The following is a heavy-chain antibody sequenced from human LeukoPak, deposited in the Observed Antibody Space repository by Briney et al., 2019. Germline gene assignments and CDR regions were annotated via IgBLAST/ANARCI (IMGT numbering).Heavy chain of an antibody. CDR1: GFTFDDYG. D-gene: IGHD3-10*01. CDR3: ARERMYSGSGSTYPYYDY. V-gene: IGHV3-20*04. Sequence: PGGSLRLSCAASGFTFDDYGMTWVRQAPGKGLEWVSDINWNGGSIGYADSVKGRFTISRDNAKNALYLEMNSLRAGDTAEYFCARERMYSGSGSTYPYYDYWGQGTLVTVSS. J-gene: IGHJ4*02. CDR2: INWNGGSI.